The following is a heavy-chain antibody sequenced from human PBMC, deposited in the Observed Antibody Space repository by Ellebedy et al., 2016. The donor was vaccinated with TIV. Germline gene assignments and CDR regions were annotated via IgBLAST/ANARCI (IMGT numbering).Heavy chain of an antibody. CDR1: GYTFTSYD. CDR3: ARAPPRVGATPGSYYMDV. Sequence: ASVKVSCXASGYTFTSYDINWVRQATGQGLEWMGWMNPNSGNTGYAQKFQGRVTMTRNTSISTAYMELSSLRSEDTAVYYCARAPPRVGATPGSYYMDVWGKGTTVTVSS. J-gene: IGHJ6*03. CDR2: MNPNSGNT. D-gene: IGHD1-26*01. V-gene: IGHV1-8*01.